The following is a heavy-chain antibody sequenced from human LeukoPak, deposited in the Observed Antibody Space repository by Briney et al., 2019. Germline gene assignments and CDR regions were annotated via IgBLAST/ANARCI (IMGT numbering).Heavy chain of an antibody. CDR2: IYYSGSA. Sequence: PSQTLSLTCTVSGGSINSGDYYWSWIRQVPGKGLEWIGYIYYSGSAHYNPSLRSRLAMSVDTSKNHFSLKLSSVTAADTAVYYCARGHSGYGYWGQGTLVTVSS. CDR3: ARGHSGYGY. V-gene: IGHV4-31*03. J-gene: IGHJ4*02. CDR1: GGSINSGDYY. D-gene: IGHD3-22*01.